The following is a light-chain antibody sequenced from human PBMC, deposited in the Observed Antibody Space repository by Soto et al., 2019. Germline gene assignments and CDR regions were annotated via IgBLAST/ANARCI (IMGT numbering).Light chain of an antibody. CDR3: GADYGSGDNVVWV. Sequence: QSVLTQPPSASASLGASVTLTCTLSSGYNNYKVDWYQQRPGKGPRFVMRVGTGGIVGSKGEGIPDRFSALGSGLNRDLTIKNIQEEDESDYHCGADYGSGDNVVWVFGGGTKLTVL. J-gene: IGLJ3*02. CDR1: SGYNNYK. CDR2: VGTGGIVG. V-gene: IGLV9-49*01.